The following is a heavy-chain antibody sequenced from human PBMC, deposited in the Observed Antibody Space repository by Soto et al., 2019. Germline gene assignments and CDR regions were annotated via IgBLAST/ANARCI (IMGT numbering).Heavy chain of an antibody. CDR2: ISSSGSAI. D-gene: IGHD5-18*01. Sequence: GGSLRLSCAASGFTFSDYYMSWIRQAPGKGLEWVSYISSSGSAIYYADSVKGRFTISRDNAKNSLYLQMNSLRAEDTAVYYCARDPDTAMVTGDYWGQGTLVTVSS. CDR1: GFTFSDYY. J-gene: IGHJ4*02. V-gene: IGHV3-11*01. CDR3: ARDPDTAMVTGDY.